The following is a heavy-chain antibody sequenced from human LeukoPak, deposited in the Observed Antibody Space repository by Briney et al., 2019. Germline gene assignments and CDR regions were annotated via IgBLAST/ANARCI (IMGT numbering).Heavy chain of an antibody. CDR1: GFTFSSYW. J-gene: IGHJ4*02. V-gene: IGHV3-74*01. D-gene: IGHD2-8*01. Sequence: GGSLRLSCAASGFTFSSYWMHWVRQAPGKGLVWVSRINSDGSGTSYADSVKGRFTISRDNAKNTLYLQMNSLRAEDTAVYYCVRGVIHSYFDIWGQGILVTVS. CDR2: INSDGSGT. CDR3: VRGVIHSYFDI.